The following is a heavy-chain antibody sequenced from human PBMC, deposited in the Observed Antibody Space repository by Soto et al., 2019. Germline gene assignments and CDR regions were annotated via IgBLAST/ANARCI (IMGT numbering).Heavy chain of an antibody. CDR3: ARARYSSSWYLDY. CDR1: GDSINNANYY. J-gene: IGHJ4*02. Sequence: SETLSLTCTVSGDSINNANYYWSWIRQHPGKGLEWIGYIYYTGNTYYNPSLTSRVTISVDTSKNQFSLTLNSVTAADAAVYYCARARYSSSWYLDYWGQGTLVTVSS. D-gene: IGHD6-13*01. CDR2: IYYTGNT. V-gene: IGHV4-31*03.